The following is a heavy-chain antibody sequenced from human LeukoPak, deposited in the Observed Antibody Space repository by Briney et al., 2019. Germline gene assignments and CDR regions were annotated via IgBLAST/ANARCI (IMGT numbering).Heavy chain of an antibody. CDR2: ISRTSAYI. CDR1: GFTFSDYA. J-gene: IGHJ4*02. CDR3: ARDERRYCPDSSCYPGDY. D-gene: IGHD2-8*02. V-gene: IGHV3-21*01. Sequence: GGSLRLSCAASGFTFSDYAMKWVRQAPGKGLEWVPAISRTSAYIYYSDSVRGRFTISRDNAKNSVYLQMDSLRAEDTAVYYCARDERRYCPDSSCYPGDYWGQGTLVTVSS.